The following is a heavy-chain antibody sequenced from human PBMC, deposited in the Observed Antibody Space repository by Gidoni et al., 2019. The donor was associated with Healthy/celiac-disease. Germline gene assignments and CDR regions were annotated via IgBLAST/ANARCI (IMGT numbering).Heavy chain of an antibody. CDR2: IYPGDSDT. J-gene: IGHJ5*02. CDR3: ATYTGVVPAALQRVETNANWFDP. D-gene: IGHD2-2*01. V-gene: IGHV5-51*01. CDR1: GYSFTTYC. Sequence: EVQLVQSGAEMKKPGETLKIACKGSGYSFTTYCIGWVRQMPGKGLEWMGIIYPGDSDTRYSPSFQGQVTISADKSISTAYLQWSSLKASDTAMYYCATYTGVVPAALQRVETNANWFDPWGQGTLVTVSS.